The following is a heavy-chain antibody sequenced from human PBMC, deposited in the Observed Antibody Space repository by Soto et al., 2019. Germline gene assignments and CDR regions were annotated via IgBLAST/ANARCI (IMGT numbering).Heavy chain of an antibody. D-gene: IGHD1-26*01. CDR3: ARSGSYSNYFDY. J-gene: IGHJ4*02. Sequence: QVQLVQSGAEVKKPGSSVKVSCKASGGTFSSYTISWVRQAPGQGLEWMGRIIPILGIANYAQKFQGRVTITADKSTSTAYMELSSPRSEDTAVYYCARSGSYSNYFDYWGQGTLVTVSS. CDR2: IIPILGIA. V-gene: IGHV1-69*02. CDR1: GGTFSSYT.